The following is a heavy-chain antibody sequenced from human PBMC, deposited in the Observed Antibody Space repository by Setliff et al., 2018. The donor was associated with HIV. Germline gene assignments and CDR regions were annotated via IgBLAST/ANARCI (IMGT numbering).Heavy chain of an antibody. Sequence: SETLSLTCTVSGGSISSYYWSWIRQPPGKGLEWIGSIYTSGSTNYNPSLKSRLTISLDTKSQFSLKLSSVTAADTAVYYCARGGSGNSYNGAFDYWGQGTLVTVSS. CDR3: ARGGSGNSYNGAFDY. CDR1: GGSISSYY. J-gene: IGHJ4*02. CDR2: IYTSGST. V-gene: IGHV4-4*08. D-gene: IGHD3-10*01.